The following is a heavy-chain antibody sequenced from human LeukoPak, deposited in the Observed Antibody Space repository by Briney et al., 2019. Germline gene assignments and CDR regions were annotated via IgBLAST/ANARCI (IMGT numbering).Heavy chain of an antibody. V-gene: IGHV4-61*01. CDR2: IYYSGST. CDR1: SYSISSGYY. J-gene: IGHJ5*02. CDR3: AREVNYYDSSGYYNWFDP. D-gene: IGHD3-22*01. Sequence: SETLSLTCTVSSYSISSGYYWGWIRQPPGKGLEWIGYIYYSGSTNYNPSLKSRVTISVDTSKNQFSLKLSSVTAADTAVYYCAREVNYYDSSGYYNWFDPWGQGTLVTVSS.